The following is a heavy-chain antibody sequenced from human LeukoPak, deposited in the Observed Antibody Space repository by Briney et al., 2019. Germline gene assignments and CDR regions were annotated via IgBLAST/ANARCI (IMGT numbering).Heavy chain of an antibody. CDR1: GFTFDDYA. D-gene: IGHD5-12*01. Sequence: GGSLRLSCPASGFTFDDYAMHWVRQAPGKGLEWVSGISWNSGSIGYADSVKGRFTISRDNAKNSLYLQMNSLRAEDTALYYCAKDIVATKTAQFDYWGQGTLVTVSS. CDR3: AKDIVATKTAQFDY. J-gene: IGHJ4*02. CDR2: ISWNSGSI. V-gene: IGHV3-9*01.